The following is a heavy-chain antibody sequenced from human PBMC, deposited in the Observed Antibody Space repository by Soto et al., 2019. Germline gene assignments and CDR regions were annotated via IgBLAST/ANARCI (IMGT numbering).Heavy chain of an antibody. J-gene: IGHJ4*02. D-gene: IGHD6-6*01. CDR2: INHSGST. V-gene: IGHV4-34*01. CDR1: GGSFSDYY. Sequence: QVLLQQWGAGLLKPSETLSLTCAVYGGSFSDYYWSWIRQPPGKGLEWIGEINHSGSTNYNPSLXSXVXXSVDPAKSQFSLRLSSVTAADTAVYYCARTSRFAYGGQGTLVTVSS. CDR3: ARTSRFAY.